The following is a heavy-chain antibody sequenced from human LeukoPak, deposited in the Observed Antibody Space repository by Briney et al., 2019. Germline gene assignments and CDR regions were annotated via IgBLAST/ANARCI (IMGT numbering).Heavy chain of an antibody. Sequence: SETLSLTCTVSGGSVSNSTFYWGWIRQPPGEGLEWIGSLYYSGNTFYNPSLKSRVTISVDTSKNQFSLNLNSVTAADRAVYYSARHGRMATNKPSPWGQGTLVTVSS. CDR1: GGSVSNSTFY. J-gene: IGHJ5*02. CDR3: ARHGRMATNKPSP. V-gene: IGHV4-39*01. CDR2: LYYSGNT. D-gene: IGHD5-24*01.